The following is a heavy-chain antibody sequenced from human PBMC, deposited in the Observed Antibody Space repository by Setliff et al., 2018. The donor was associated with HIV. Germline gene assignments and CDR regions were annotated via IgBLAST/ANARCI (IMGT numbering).Heavy chain of an antibody. Sequence: GASVKVSCKTSGGTFSSYGISWVRQAPGQGLEWMGGIIPMFGTGFYAQKFQGRVTITTDESRSTAYMELSSLSSEDTAVFYCARVGHSSGWSDGHFDYWGQGTVVTVSS. D-gene: IGHD6-19*01. V-gene: IGHV1-69*05. CDR2: IIPMFGTG. J-gene: IGHJ4*02. CDR3: ARVGHSSGWSDGHFDY. CDR1: GGTFSSYG.